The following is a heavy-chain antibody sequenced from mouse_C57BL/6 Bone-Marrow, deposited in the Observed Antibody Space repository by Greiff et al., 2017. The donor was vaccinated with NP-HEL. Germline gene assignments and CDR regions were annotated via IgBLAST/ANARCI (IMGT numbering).Heavy chain of an antibody. CDR3: ARDYGGDY. CDR1: GFNINNTY. Sequence: VQLQQSVPEGVRPGASVKLSCTASGFNINNTYMHWVKQRPEQGLEWIGRIESANGNTKYAPKFQGKATITADTSSNTAYLQLSSLTSEDTAIYYCARDYGGDYWGQGTTLTVSS. D-gene: IGHD1-1*01. V-gene: IGHV14-3*01. CDR2: IESANGNT. J-gene: IGHJ2*01.